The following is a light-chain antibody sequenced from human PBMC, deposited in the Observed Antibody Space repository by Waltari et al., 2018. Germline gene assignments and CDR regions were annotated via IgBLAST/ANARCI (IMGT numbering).Light chain of an antibody. V-gene: IGKV1-39*01. CDR1: QSISTS. J-gene: IGKJ1*01. Sequence: DIQMTQSPSSLSASVGDRVTVTSRASQSISTSLNWYHHKPGKAPKLLIYAASSLLSGVPSRFSGSGSGTDFTLTISSLQPEDFATYYCQQNYNTPPTFGQGTKVEIK. CDR2: AAS. CDR3: QQNYNTPPT.